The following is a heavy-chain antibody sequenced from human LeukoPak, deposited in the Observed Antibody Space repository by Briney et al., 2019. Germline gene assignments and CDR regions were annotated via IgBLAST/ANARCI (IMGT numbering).Heavy chain of an antibody. J-gene: IGHJ6*02. V-gene: IGHV3-30*18. D-gene: IGHD3-10*01. CDR2: ISYDGTNK. CDR3: AKDTNRWFGELYGMDV. CDR1: GFTFSNAW. Sequence: GGSLRLSCAASGFTFSNAWMSWVRQAPGKGLEWVAVISYDGTNKYYADSVKGRFTISRDNSKSTLYLQMNSLRAEDTAVYYCAKDTNRWFGELYGMDVWGQGTTVTVSS.